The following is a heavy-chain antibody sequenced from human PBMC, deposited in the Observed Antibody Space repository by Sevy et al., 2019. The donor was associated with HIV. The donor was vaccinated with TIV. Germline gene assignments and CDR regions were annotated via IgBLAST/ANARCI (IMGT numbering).Heavy chain of an antibody. D-gene: IGHD5-12*01. Sequence: GGSLRLSCTSSGFTFGDYAMSWFRQAPGKGLEWVAFIRRNSHEPYGGTTEYAASVKGRFTISRDDSKSIAYLQMNSLKTEDTAVYYCTRALATADTPEYYFDSWGQGILVTVSS. CDR3: TRALATADTPEYYFDS. V-gene: IGHV3-49*03. J-gene: IGHJ4*02. CDR2: IRRNSHEPYGGTT. CDR1: GFTFGDYA.